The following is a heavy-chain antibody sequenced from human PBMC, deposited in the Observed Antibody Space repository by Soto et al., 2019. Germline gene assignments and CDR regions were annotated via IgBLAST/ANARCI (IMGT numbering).Heavy chain of an antibody. V-gene: IGHV4-4*02. Sequence: SETLSLTCAVSGGSISSSNWWSWVRQPPGKGLEWIGEIYHSGSTNYNPSLKSRVTISVDKSKNQFSLKLSSVTAADTAVYYFASIILHGYYLAYRGQGTLVPVSS. CDR2: IYHSGST. CDR1: GGSISSSNW. J-gene: IGHJ4*02. D-gene: IGHD3-3*01. CDR3: ASIILHGYYLAY.